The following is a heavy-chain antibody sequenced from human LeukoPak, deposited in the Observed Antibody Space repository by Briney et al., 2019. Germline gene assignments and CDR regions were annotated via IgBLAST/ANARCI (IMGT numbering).Heavy chain of an antibody. Sequence: AGGSLRLSCAASGFTFSNAWMSWVRQAPGKGLEWVGRIKSKTDGGTTDYAAPVKGRFTISRDDSKNTLYLQMNSLKTEDTAVYYCTTDRYYDFWSSSYDAFDIWGQGTMVTVSS. CDR3: TTDRYYDFWSSSYDAFDI. CDR1: GFTFSNAW. V-gene: IGHV3-15*01. D-gene: IGHD3-3*01. J-gene: IGHJ3*02. CDR2: IKSKTDGGTT.